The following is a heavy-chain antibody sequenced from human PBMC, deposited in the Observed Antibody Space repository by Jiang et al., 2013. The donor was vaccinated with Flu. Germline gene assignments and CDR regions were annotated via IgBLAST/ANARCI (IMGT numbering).Heavy chain of an antibody. CDR3: ARSLIGYHYDSSANMELAY. Sequence: GAEVKKPGASVKVSCKASGYIFSSYGISWVRQAPGQGLEWMGWISAYNGKTRYAQKFQGRVTLTTDTQTSTAYMELRSLRSDDTAVYYCARSLIGYHYDSSANMELAYWGQGTLVTVSP. CDR2: ISAYNGKT. V-gene: IGHV1-18*01. J-gene: IGHJ4*02. CDR1: GYIFSSYG. D-gene: IGHD3-22*01.